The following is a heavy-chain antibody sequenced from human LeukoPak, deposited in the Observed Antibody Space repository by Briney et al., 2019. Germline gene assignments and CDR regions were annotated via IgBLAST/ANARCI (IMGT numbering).Heavy chain of an antibody. CDR1: GGTFSSYA. V-gene: IGHV1-69*05. J-gene: IGHJ4*02. D-gene: IGHD3-3*01. Sequence: ASVKVSCKASGGTFSSYAISWVRQAPGQGLEWMGGIIPIFGTANYAQKFQGRVTITTDESTSTAYMELSSLSSEDTAVYYCASAITIFGVAEREGYFDYWGQGTLVTVSS. CDR2: IIPIFGTA. CDR3: ASAITIFGVAEREGYFDY.